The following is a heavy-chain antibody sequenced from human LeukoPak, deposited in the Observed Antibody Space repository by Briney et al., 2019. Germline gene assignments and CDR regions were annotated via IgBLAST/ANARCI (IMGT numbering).Heavy chain of an antibody. V-gene: IGHV4-39*07. CDR3: ARVGGFDFGVAIGNNWFDP. D-gene: IGHD3-3*01. CDR2: ILYTGST. Sequence: PSETLSLTCTVSGGSISSSSYYWGWIRQPPGQGLEWIGSILYTGSTYYKSSLRSRLSMSVDPSENQFSLKLSSVTAADTAVYYWARVGGFDFGVAIGNNWFDPWGQGTLVTVSS. J-gene: IGHJ5*02. CDR1: GGSISSSSYY.